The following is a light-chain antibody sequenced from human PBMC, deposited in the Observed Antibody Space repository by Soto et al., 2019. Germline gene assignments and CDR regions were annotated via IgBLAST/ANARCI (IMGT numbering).Light chain of an antibody. CDR2: SLS. V-gene: IGKV2-40*01. CDR3: MQRVEFPFS. CDR1: QSLLHSNGYNY. Sequence: DIVMTQSPLSLPVTPGEPASISCRSSQSLLHSNGYNYLDWYLQKPGQSPHLLIYSLSYRASGVPDRFSGSGSGTDFTLKISRVEAEDVGFYFCMQRVEFPFSFGQGTKVDIK. J-gene: IGKJ2*01.